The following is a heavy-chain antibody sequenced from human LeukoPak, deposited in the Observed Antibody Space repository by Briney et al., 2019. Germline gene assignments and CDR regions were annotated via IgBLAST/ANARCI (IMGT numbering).Heavy chain of an antibody. CDR2: ISAYNHNT. CDR3: ARNIAPAGTPTYFDY. V-gene: IGHV1-18*01. Sequence: ASVKVSCKASGYTFTSYGITWVRQAPGQGLEWMGWISAYNHNTNHAQRFQGRVTMTTDTSTRTAYVELRSLRSDDTAVYYCARNIAPAGTPTYFDYWGQGTLVTVAS. D-gene: IGHD6-13*01. CDR1: GYTFTSYG. J-gene: IGHJ4*02.